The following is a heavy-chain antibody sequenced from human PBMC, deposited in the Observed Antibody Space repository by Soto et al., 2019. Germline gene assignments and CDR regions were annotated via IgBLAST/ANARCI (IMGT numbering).Heavy chain of an antibody. J-gene: IGHJ3*02. V-gene: IGHV1-69*10. CDR3: APILYSRQEDAFDI. D-gene: IGHD2-8*01. CDR1: GGTFSSYT. Sequence: SVKVSCKASGGTFSSYTISWVRQAPGQGLEWMGGIIPIVGITNYAQKFQGRVTMTEDTSTDTAYMELSSLRSEDTAVYYCAPILYSRQEDAFDIWGQGTMVTVSS. CDR2: IIPIVGIT.